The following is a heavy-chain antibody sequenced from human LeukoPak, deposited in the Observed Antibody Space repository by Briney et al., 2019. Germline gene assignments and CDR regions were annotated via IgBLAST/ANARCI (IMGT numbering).Heavy chain of an antibody. CDR1: GGSVSGYY. V-gene: IGHV4-34*01. Sequence: SETLSLTCVVYGGSVSGYYWSWIRQSPGKGLEWIGEINHSGSTNYNPSLKSRITMSVDTSKNQFSLKLGSVTAADTAVFYCARHKTRTRAFDIWGQGTMVTVSS. J-gene: IGHJ3*02. CDR3: ARHKTRTRAFDI. CDR2: INHSGST. D-gene: IGHD1-14*01.